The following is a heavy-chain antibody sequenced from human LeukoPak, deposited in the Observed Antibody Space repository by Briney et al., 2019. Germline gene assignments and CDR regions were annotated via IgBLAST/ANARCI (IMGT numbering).Heavy chain of an antibody. CDR1: GGTFSSYV. J-gene: IGHJ4*02. CDR3: AKDTPDSSAYYLEN. CDR2: IRYDGSNK. D-gene: IGHD3-22*01. V-gene: IGHV3-30*02. Sequence: SCKASGGTFSSYVINWVRQAPGKGLEWGAFIRYDGSNKYYADSVKGRFTISRDNSKNTLYLQMNSLRAEDTAVYYCAKDTPDSSAYYLENWGQGTLVTVSS.